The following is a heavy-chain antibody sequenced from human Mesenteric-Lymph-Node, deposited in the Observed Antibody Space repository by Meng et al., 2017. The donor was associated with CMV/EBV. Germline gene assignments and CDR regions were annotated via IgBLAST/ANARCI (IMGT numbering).Heavy chain of an antibody. CDR3: ARDSSKRFWFDP. V-gene: IGHV4-59*12. CDR1: GGSISGYF. J-gene: IGHJ5*02. D-gene: IGHD5-24*01. CDR2: IYYDGST. Sequence: SETLSLTCTVSGGSISGYFWTWIRRPPGKGLEWIGFIYYDGSTNYKPSLKSRVTVSLDTSKDQFSLKLNSVTPEDTAVYYCARDSSKRFWFDPWGQGTLVTVSS.